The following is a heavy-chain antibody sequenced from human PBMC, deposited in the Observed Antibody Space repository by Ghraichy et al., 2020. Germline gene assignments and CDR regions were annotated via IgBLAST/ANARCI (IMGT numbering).Heavy chain of an antibody. CDR1: AYTFIAYY. J-gene: IGHJ4*02. CDR3: ARDRDDNGWYFYYDF. D-gene: IGHD6-19*01. V-gene: IGHV1-2*02. CDR2: INSNSGGT. Sequence: ASVKVSCKASAYTFIAYYIHWVRQAPGQGPEWMGWINSNSGGTNYAQKFQGRVTMTRDTSISTAYMELSRLRYDDTAVYYCARDRDDNGWYFYYDFWGQGTLVTVSS.